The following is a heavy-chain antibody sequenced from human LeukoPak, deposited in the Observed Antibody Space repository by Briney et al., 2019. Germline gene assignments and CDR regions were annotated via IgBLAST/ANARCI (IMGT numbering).Heavy chain of an antibody. D-gene: IGHD1-26*01. Sequence: SGGSLRLSCAASGFTFNDYYMSWIRQAPGKGLEWVSYISSSGSTIDYADSVKGRFTISRDNAKNSLYLQMNSLRAEDTAVYYCARGGEWELLPRAFDIWGQGTMVTVSS. V-gene: IGHV3-11*04. CDR1: GFTFNDYY. CDR2: ISSSGSTI. CDR3: ARGGEWELLPRAFDI. J-gene: IGHJ3*02.